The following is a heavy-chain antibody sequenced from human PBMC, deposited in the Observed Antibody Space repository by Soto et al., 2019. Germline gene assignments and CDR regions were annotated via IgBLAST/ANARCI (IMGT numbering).Heavy chain of an antibody. V-gene: IGHV3-30*18. Sequence: QAGGSLRLSCAASGFTFSSYGMHWVRQAPGKGLEWVAVISYDGSNKYYADSVKGRFTISRDNSKNTLYLQMNSLRAEDTAVYYCAKDSGYSRGYFDYWGQGTLVTVSS. CDR1: GFTFSSYG. CDR2: ISYDGSNK. CDR3: AKDSGYSRGYFDY. D-gene: IGHD5-18*01. J-gene: IGHJ4*02.